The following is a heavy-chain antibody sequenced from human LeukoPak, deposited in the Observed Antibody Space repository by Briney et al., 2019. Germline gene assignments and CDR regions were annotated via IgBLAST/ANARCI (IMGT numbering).Heavy chain of an antibody. Sequence: PSETLSLTCTVSGGSISSSSHYWSWIRQPPGKGLEWIASINYSGSTYYNPSLKSRVTISVDTSKNRFSLKLSSVTAADTAVYYCARGDCSSTSCYEGGIYFDYWGQGTLVTVSS. D-gene: IGHD2-2*01. CDR2: INYSGST. CDR1: GGSISSSSHY. CDR3: ARGDCSSTSCYEGGIYFDY. J-gene: IGHJ4*02. V-gene: IGHV4-39*07.